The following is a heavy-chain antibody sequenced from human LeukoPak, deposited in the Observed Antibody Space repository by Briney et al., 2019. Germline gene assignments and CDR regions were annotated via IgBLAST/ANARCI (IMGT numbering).Heavy chain of an antibody. Sequence: ASVKVSCKASGYTFTSYGISWVRQAPGQGLEWMGWISAYNGNTNYAQKLQGRVTMTTDTSTSTAYMELRSLRSDDTAVYYCARGGTVYDILTGLDHWGQGTLVTVSS. V-gene: IGHV1-18*01. CDR1: GYTFTSYG. D-gene: IGHD3-9*01. CDR3: ARGGTVYDILTGLDH. CDR2: ISAYNGNT. J-gene: IGHJ4*02.